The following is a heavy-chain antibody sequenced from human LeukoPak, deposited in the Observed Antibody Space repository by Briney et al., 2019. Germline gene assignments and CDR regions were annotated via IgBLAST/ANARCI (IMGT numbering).Heavy chain of an antibody. CDR1: GGSISSGTYY. V-gene: IGHV4-39*02. CDR2: VFYGGTP. D-gene: IGHD4-17*01. J-gene: IGHJ4*02. CDR3: ARLDSGDDFFDY. Sequence: SETLSLTCTVSGGSISSGTYYWGWIRQPPGKGLEWLGTVFYGGTPYYNPSLKSRVTISVDTSKNHFSLGLSSVTAADTAVYYCARLDSGDDFFDYWGQGSLVTVSS.